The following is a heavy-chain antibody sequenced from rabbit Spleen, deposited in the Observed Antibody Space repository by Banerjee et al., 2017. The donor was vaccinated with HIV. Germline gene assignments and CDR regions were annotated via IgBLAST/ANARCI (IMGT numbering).Heavy chain of an antibody. CDR2: IAGSSSGFT. J-gene: IGHJ4*01. CDR1: GFSFSSSDY. CDR3: ARDLAAVIGWNFNL. D-gene: IGHD4-2*01. V-gene: IGHV1S40*01. Sequence: QSLEESGGGLVQPEGSLALTCKASGFSFSSSDYICWVRQAPGKGLEWISCIAGSSSGFTYSATWAKGRFTISKTSSTTVTLQMTSLTVADTATYFCARDLAAVIGWNFNLWGQGTLVTVS.